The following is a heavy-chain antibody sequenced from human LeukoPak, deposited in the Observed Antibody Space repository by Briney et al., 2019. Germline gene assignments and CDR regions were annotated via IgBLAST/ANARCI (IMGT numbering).Heavy chain of an antibody. CDR3: ATDPGPVNTYYYDSSGYYNLGY. CDR2: FDPEDGET. Sequence: ASVKVSCKVSGYTLTELSMHWVRQAPGKGLEWMGGFDPEDGETIYAQKFQGRVTMTEDTSTDTAYMELSSLRSEDTAVYYCATDPGPVNTYYYDSSGYYNLGYWGQGTLVTVSS. V-gene: IGHV1-24*01. D-gene: IGHD3-22*01. CDR1: GYTLTELS. J-gene: IGHJ4*02.